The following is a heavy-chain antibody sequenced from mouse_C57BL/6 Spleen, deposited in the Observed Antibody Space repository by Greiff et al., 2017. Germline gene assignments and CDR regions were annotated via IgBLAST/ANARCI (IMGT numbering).Heavy chain of an antibody. CDR1: GYAFSSSW. J-gene: IGHJ3*01. D-gene: IGHD2-4*01. CDR2: IYPGDGDT. Sequence: VQLQQSGPELVKPGASVKISCKASGYAFSSSWMNWVKQRPGKGLEWIGRIYPGDGDTNYNGKFKGKATLTADKSSSTAYMQLNSLTSEDSAVYVCARGDDYDGFAYWGQGTLVTVSA. CDR3: ARGDDYDGFAY. V-gene: IGHV1-82*01.